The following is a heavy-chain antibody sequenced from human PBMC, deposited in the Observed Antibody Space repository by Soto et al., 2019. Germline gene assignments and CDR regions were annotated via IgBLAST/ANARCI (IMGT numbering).Heavy chain of an antibody. J-gene: IGHJ4*02. Sequence: GGSLRLSCAASGFTFSSYAMYWVRQAPGKGLEWVAVISYDGRNKYSADSVKGRFTISRDNSKNTLYLQMNSLRAEDTAVYYCARDPSLGFCSGGSCSTLDYWGQGTLVTVSS. CDR3: ARDPSLGFCSGGSCSTLDY. CDR1: GFTFSSYA. D-gene: IGHD2-15*01. V-gene: IGHV3-30-3*01. CDR2: ISYDGRNK.